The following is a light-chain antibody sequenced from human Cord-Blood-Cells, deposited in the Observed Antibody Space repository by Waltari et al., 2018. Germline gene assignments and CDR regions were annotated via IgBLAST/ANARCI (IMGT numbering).Light chain of an antibody. J-gene: IGLJ2*01. V-gene: IGLV1-44*01. CDR1: RTNIRSTT. Sequence: QSVLTQPPSSSGTPGQSVSIACSGCRTNIRSTTENWYHQPPGTPPKLLIYSNNQRPSGVPDRFSGSTSCTSASLAISGLQSEDEAEYYCSAWDDSLNGVVFGGGTKLTVL. CDR3: SAWDDSLNGVV. CDR2: SNN.